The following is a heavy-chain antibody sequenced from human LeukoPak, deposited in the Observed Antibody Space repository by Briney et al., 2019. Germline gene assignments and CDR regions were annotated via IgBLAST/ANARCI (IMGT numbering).Heavy chain of an antibody. V-gene: IGHV3-21*01. J-gene: IGHJ4*02. CDR1: GFTFSSYW. Sequence: PGGSLRLSCAASGFTFSSYWMHWVRQAPGKGLEWVSSISTSRSYIYYADSVKGRFTISRDNAKNSLFLQMSGLRAEDTAVYYCAREERRVSSRIDFWGQGTLVTVSS. CDR2: ISTSRSYI. D-gene: IGHD1-26*01. CDR3: AREERRVSSRIDF.